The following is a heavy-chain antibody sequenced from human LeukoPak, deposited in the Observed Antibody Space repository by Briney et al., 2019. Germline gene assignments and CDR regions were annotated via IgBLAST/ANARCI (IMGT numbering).Heavy chain of an antibody. Sequence: ASAKVSCKASGYTFTSYDINWVRQATGQGLEWMGWMNPNSGNTGYAQKFQGRVTMTRNTSISTAYMELSSLRSEDTAVYYCARRDSSGWYGDVWGQGTTVTVSS. CDR3: ARRDSSGWYGDV. D-gene: IGHD6-19*01. V-gene: IGHV1-8*01. CDR2: MNPNSGNT. J-gene: IGHJ6*02. CDR1: GYTFTSYD.